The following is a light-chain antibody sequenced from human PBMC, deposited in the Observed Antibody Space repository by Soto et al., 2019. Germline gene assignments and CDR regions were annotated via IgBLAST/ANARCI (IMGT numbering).Light chain of an antibody. Sequence: QSVLTQPPSASGTPGQRVTISCSGSSSNIGSNYVYWYQQLPGTAPKLLIYRNNQWPSGVPDRFSGSQSGTSASLAISGIRAEDEGDYYCSDWDDSLSGVVFGGGTKLTVL. CDR2: RNN. CDR1: SSNIGSNY. CDR3: SDWDDSLSGVV. V-gene: IGLV1-47*01. J-gene: IGLJ2*01.